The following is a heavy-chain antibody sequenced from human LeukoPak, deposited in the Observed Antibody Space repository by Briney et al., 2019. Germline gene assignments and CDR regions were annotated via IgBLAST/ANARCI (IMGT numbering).Heavy chain of an antibody. V-gene: IGHV4-30-2*02. J-gene: IGHJ6*02. Sequence: PSETLSLTCTVSGGSISSGGYYWSWIRQPPGKGLEWIGYIYHSGSTYYNPSLKSRVTISVDRSKNQFSLKLSSVTAADTAVYYCARRSSSPNYYGMDVWGQGTTVTVSS. D-gene: IGHD6-13*01. CDR2: IYHSGST. CDR3: ARRSSSPNYYGMDV. CDR1: GGSISSGGYY.